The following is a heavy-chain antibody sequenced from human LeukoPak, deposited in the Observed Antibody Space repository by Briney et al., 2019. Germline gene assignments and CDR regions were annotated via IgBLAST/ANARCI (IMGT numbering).Heavy chain of an antibody. CDR1: GGTFSSYA. Sequence: GASVTVSCKASGGTFSSYAISWVRQAPGQGLEWMGGIIPIFGTANYAQKFQGRVTITTDESTSTAYMELSSLRSEDTAVYYCASFGGYDLGDYWGQGTLVTVSS. CDR2: IIPIFGTA. CDR3: ASFGGYDLGDY. V-gene: IGHV1-69*05. J-gene: IGHJ4*02. D-gene: IGHD5-12*01.